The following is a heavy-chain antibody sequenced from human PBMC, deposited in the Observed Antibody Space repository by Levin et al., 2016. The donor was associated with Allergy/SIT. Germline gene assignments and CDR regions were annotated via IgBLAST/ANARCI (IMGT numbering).Heavy chain of an antibody. CDR1: GFTFSSYW. J-gene: IGHJ6*02. CDR2: INWNGGST. V-gene: IGHV3-20*01. Sequence: GESLKISCAASGFTFSSYWMHWVRQAPGKGLECVSGINWNGGSTDYADSVKGRFTISRDNAKNSLYLQMNSLRVEDTAVYHCVRRAGIALAYGMDVWGQGTTVTVSS. D-gene: IGHD6-19*01. CDR3: VRRAGIALAYGMDV.